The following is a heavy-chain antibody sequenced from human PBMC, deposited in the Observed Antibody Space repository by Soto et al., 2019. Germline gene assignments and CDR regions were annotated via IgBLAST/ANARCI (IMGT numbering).Heavy chain of an antibody. Sequence: EASVKVSCKASGGTFSSYAISWVRQAPGQGLEWMGGIIPIFGTANYAQKFQGRVTITADESTSTAYMELSSLRSEDTAVYYCLLAPNDYGGNSGYYGMDVWGQGTTVTVSS. D-gene: IGHD4-17*01. V-gene: IGHV1-69*13. CDR1: GGTFSSYA. J-gene: IGHJ6*02. CDR2: IIPIFGTA. CDR3: LLAPNDYGGNSGYYGMDV.